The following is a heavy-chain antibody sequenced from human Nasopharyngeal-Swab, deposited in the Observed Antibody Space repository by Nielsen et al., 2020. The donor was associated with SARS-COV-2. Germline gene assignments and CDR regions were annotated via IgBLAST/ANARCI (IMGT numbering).Heavy chain of an antibody. J-gene: IGHJ3*02. CDR2: INHSGST. V-gene: IGHV4-34*01. D-gene: IGHD2-2*01. CDR3: ARGGGVVVPAAIRRTFDI. CDR1: GGSFSGYY. Sequence: SETRSLTCAVYGGSFSGYYWSWIRQPPGKGLEWIGEINHSGSTNYNPSLKSRVTISVDTSKNQFSLKLSSVTAADTAVYYCARGGGVVVPAAIRRTFDIWGQGTMVTVSS.